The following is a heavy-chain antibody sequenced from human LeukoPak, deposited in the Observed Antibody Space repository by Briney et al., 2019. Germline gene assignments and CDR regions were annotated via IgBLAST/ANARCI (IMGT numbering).Heavy chain of an antibody. J-gene: IGHJ5*02. CDR3: ARGPLRYFDWLLHNNWFDP. Sequence: LEILSLTCAVYGGSFSGYYWSWIRQPPGKGLEWIGEINHSGSTNYNPSLKSRVTISVDTSKNQFSLKLSSVTAADTAVYYRARGPLRYFDWLLHNNWFDPWGQGTLVTVSS. V-gene: IGHV4-34*01. D-gene: IGHD3-9*01. CDR1: GGSFSGYY. CDR2: INHSGST.